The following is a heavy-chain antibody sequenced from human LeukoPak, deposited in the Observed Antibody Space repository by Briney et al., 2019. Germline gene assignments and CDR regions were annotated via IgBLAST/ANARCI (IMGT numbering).Heavy chain of an antibody. CDR2: ISYSGST. CDR3: ARDLSGPNYYYYYMDV. D-gene: IGHD3-3*01. CDR1: GGSISSGDYY. J-gene: IGHJ6*03. V-gene: IGHV4-30-4*08. Sequence: SQTLSLTCTVSGGSISSGDYYWSWIRQPPGRALGWIGYISYSGSTYYSPSLSSRITISVDTSKNQSSLRLTSVTAADTAVYYCARDLSGPNYYYYYMDVWGKGTPVTVSS.